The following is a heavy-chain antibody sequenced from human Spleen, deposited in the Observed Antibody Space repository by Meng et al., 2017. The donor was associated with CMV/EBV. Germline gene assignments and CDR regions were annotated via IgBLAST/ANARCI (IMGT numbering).Heavy chain of an antibody. CDR2: IIPHSGDT. Sequence: KVSGKTSGYTFSEYYMHWVRQTPGQGLEWMGWIIPHSGDTNFAQKFQGRVRMTRDTSINTVYMELSRLRSDDTAMYYCARVEISFDHWGQGTLVTVSS. CDR1: GYTFSEYY. V-gene: IGHV1-2*02. CDR3: ARVEISFDH. D-gene: IGHD2/OR15-2a*01. J-gene: IGHJ4*02.